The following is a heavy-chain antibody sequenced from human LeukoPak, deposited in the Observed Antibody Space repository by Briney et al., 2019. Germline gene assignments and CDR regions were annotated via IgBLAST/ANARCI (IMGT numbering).Heavy chain of an antibody. CDR3: ARGWHSSGLTLDV. Sequence: PSETLSLTRTVSGGSISSYYWSWIRQPPGKGLEWIGYIYYSGSTNYNPSLKSRVTISVDTSKNQFSLKLSSVTAADTAVYYCARGWHSSGLTLDVWGKGTTVTVSS. CDR1: GGSISSYY. V-gene: IGHV4-59*01. D-gene: IGHD6-19*01. CDR2: IYYSGST. J-gene: IGHJ6*04.